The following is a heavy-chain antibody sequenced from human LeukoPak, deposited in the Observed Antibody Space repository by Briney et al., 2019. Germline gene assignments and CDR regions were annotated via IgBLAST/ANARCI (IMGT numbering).Heavy chain of an antibody. J-gene: IGHJ6*02. CDR1: GGTFSSYA. D-gene: IGHD6-25*01. V-gene: IGHV1-69*04. Sequence: SVKVSCKASGGTFSSYAISWVRQAPGQGLEWMGRIIPILGIANYAQKFQGRVTITADKSTSTAYMELSSLRSEDTAVYYCARDAAPYYYYGMDVWGQGTTVTVSS. CDR2: IIPILGIA. CDR3: ARDAAPYYYYGMDV.